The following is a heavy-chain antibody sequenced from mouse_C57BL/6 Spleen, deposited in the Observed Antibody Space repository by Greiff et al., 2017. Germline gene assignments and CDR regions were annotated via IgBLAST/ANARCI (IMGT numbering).Heavy chain of an antibody. D-gene: IGHD1-1*01. Sequence: EVMLAESEGGLVQPGSSMKLSCTASGFTFSDYYMAWVRQVPEKGLEWVANINYDGSSTYYLDSLKSRFIISRDNAKNILYLQMSSLKSEDTATYYCARRGLTFYYFDYWGQGTTLTVSS. CDR1: GFTFSDYY. CDR2: INYDGSST. V-gene: IGHV5-16*01. J-gene: IGHJ2*01. CDR3: ARRGLTFYYFDY.